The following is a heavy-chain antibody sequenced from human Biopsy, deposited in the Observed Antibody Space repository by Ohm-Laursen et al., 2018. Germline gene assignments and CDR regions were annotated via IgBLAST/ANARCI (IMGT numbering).Heavy chain of an antibody. J-gene: IGHJ2*01. D-gene: IGHD6-25*01. CDR2: IYNTGDT. Sequence: SDTLSLTCTVSGGSITSYSWSWIRQPPGKGLEPIGYIYNTGDTTYNPSLQSRVTISLDTSNNQLSLRLRFVTAADAAVYYCARRSAANWYFNLWGRGTLVTVSS. CDR1: GGSITSYS. V-gene: IGHV4-59*08. CDR3: ARRSAANWYFNL.